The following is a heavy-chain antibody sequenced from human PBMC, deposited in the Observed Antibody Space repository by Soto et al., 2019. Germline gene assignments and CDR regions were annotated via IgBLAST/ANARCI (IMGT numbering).Heavy chain of an antibody. CDR2: ISGSGGST. CDR3: AQNNPCFWSYDSLCYFDY. D-gene: IGHD3-3*01. CDR1: GFTFSSYA. Sequence: EVQLLESGGGLVQPGGSLRLSCAASGFTFSSYAMSWVRQAPGKGLEWVSSISGSGGSTYYVDSVKGRFTISRDNSKNTLYLQMNSLRAEDRAVYYCAQNNPCFWSYDSLCYFDYWGQGTLVTVSS. J-gene: IGHJ4*02. V-gene: IGHV3-23*01.